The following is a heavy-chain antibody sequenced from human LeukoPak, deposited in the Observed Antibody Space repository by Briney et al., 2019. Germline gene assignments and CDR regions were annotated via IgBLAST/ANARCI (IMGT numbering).Heavy chain of an antibody. J-gene: IGHJ4*02. V-gene: IGHV4-59*08. CDR1: GGSISSYY. CDR3: ASLGTVTGYFDY. CDR2: IYYSGGT. D-gene: IGHD4-17*01. Sequence: SETLSLTCTVSGGSISSYYWSWIRQPPGKGLEWIGYIYYSGGTNYNPSLKSRVTISVDTSKNQFSLKLSSVTAADTAVYYCASLGTVTGYFDYWGQGTLVTVSS.